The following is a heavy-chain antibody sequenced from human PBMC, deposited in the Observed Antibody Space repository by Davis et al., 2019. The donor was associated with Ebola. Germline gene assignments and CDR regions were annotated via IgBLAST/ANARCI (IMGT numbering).Heavy chain of an antibody. J-gene: IGHJ4*02. V-gene: IGHV3-7*01. CDR1: GFTFSSSW. CDR3: ARWASVGY. Sequence: GESLKISCAASGFTFSSSWMTWVRQAPEKGLEWVATIKTDGSAKYYVDSVKGRFTISRDNVKNSLYLQMDSLRVEDTAVYYCARWASVGYWGQGTLVTVSS. CDR2: IKTDGSAK. D-gene: IGHD1-26*01.